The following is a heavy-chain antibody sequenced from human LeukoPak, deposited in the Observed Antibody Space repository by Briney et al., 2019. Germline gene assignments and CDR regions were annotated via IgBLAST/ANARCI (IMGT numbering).Heavy chain of an antibody. CDR1: GYTFTGYY. Sequence: ASVKVSCKASGYTFTGYYMHWVRQAPGQGLEWMGWINPNSGGTNYAQKFQGRVTMTRDTSISTAYMELSRLRSDDTAVYYCARDLKEWELRDAFDIWGQGTMVTVSS. CDR2: INPNSGGT. CDR3: ARDLKEWELRDAFDI. J-gene: IGHJ3*02. V-gene: IGHV1-2*02. D-gene: IGHD1-26*01.